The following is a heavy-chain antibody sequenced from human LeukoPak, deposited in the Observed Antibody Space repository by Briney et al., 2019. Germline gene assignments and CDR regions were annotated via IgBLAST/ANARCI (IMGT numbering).Heavy chain of an antibody. V-gene: IGHV5-51*01. CDR3: ARQGDYYGSGSYSD. Sequence: KVSCKASGYTFTGYYMHWVRQAPGQGLEWMGIIYPGDSDTRYSPSFQGQVTISADKSITTAYLQWSSLKASDTAMYYCARQGDYYGSGSYSDWGQGTLVTVSS. CDR2: IYPGDSDT. D-gene: IGHD3-10*01. CDR1: GYTFTGYY. J-gene: IGHJ4*02.